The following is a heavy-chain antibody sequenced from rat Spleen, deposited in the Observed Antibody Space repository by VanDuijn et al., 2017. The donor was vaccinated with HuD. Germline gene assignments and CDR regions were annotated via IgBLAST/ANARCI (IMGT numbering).Heavy chain of an antibody. CDR2: ISSDGGRN. CDR1: GFTFSDYY. J-gene: IGHJ2*01. CDR3: GRHGYNSYLDS. V-gene: IGHV5-29*01. Sequence: EVQLVESDGGLVQPGRSLKLSCAASGFTFSDYYMAWVRQAPTKGLEWVATISSDGGRNFYRDSVKGRFTISRDNAKSSLYLQNDMWRSGDTVTYYYGRHGYNSYLDSWGQGVMVTVSS. D-gene: IGHD1-9*01.